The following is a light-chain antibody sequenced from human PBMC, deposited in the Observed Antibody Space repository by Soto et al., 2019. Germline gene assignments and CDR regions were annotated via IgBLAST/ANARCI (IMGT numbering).Light chain of an antibody. J-gene: IGKJ1*01. Sequence: EIVLTQSAGTLSLSPGERATLSCRASQSVAGNLAWYQQKPGQPPRLLINGASTRATSVPARFSGSESGTDFPLTITRLEAESFAEYYCQQFETFGQGTQVDIK. CDR1: QSVAGN. CDR2: GAS. CDR3: QQFET. V-gene: IGKV3-20*01.